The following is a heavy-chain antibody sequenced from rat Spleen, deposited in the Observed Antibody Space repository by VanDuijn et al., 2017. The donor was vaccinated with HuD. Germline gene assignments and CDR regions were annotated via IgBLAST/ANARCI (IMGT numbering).Heavy chain of an antibody. D-gene: IGHD1-10*01. Sequence: EVQLVESGGGLVQPGRSMKLSCAASGFTFDNYYMAWVRQAPTKGLEWVASITTGGGYTYYRDSVKGRFTISRDNAKSSLYLQMDSLRSEDTATYYCTTESFYNNPFDYWGQGVMVTVSS. CDR1: GFTFDNYY. CDR2: ITTGGGYT. V-gene: IGHV5-25*01. J-gene: IGHJ2*01. CDR3: TTESFYNNPFDY.